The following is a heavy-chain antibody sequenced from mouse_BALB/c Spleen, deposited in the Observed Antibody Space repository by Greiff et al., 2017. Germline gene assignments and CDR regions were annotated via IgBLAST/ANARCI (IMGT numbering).Heavy chain of an antibody. CDR3: ARSYYRDYFDY. CDR2: ISSGSSTI. Sequence: EVQLQQSGGGLVQPGGSRKLSCAASGFTFSSFGMHWVRQAPEKGLEWVAYISSGSSTIYYADTVKGRFTISRDNPKNTLFLQMTSLRSEDTAMYYCARSYYRDYFDYWGQGTTLTVSS. J-gene: IGHJ2*01. D-gene: IGHD2-14*01. V-gene: IGHV5-17*02. CDR1: GFTFSSFG.